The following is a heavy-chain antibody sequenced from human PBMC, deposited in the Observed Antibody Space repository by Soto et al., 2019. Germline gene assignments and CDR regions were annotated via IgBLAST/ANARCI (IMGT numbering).Heavy chain of an antibody. J-gene: IGHJ6*02. V-gene: IGHV3-23*01. CDR3: ANRVGSSWSRHYYYGMDV. CDR2: ISGSGGST. CDR1: GFTFSSHA. D-gene: IGHD6-13*01. Sequence: GGSLRLSCAASGFTFSSHAMSWVRQAQGKGLEWVSAISGSGGSTYYADSVKGRFTISRDNSKNTLYLQMNSLRAEDTAVYYCANRVGSSWSRHYYYGMDVWGQGTTVTVSS.